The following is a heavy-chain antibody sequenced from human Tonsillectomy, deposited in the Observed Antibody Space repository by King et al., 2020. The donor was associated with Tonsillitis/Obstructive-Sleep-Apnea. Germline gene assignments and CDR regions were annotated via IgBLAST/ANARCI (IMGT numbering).Heavy chain of an antibody. CDR1: GGSFSAYY. CDR2: INHSGST. Sequence: VKRQKWGAGLWKTSETLSLTCAVYGGSFSAYYWSWIRQPPGRGLEWIGEINHSGSTKYNPSLKSRVIISLDTSKNQFSLKLSSVTAADTAVYYCARGDLLTGYYASTDFDYWGQGTLVTVSS. J-gene: IGHJ4*02. D-gene: IGHD3-9*01. V-gene: IGHV4-34*01. CDR3: ARGDLLTGYYASTDFDY.